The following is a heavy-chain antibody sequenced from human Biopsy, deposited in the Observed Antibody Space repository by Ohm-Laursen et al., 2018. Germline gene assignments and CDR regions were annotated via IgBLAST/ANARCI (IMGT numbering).Heavy chain of an antibody. J-gene: IGHJ5*02. V-gene: IGHV4-39*01. CDR1: GGSVSSNTNY. CDR2: IFYSGII. Sequence: PPGTLSLTCTVSGGSVSSNTNYWAWIRQPPGKGLEWIGSIFYSGIIYYNPSLKSRVSISVDTSKNQFSLNLNSVTAADTAVYYCARHPTGFWFDPWGQGTLVIVSS. CDR3: ARHPTGFWFDP.